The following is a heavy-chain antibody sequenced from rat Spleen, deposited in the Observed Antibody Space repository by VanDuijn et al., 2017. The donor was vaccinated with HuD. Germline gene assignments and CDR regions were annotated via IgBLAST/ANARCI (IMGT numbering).Heavy chain of an antibody. V-gene: IGHV5-19*01. D-gene: IGHD1-12*03. J-gene: IGHJ4*01. CDR2: IRPSGGSP. Sequence: EVQLVESGGGLVQPGRSLKLSCAASGFTFSNYGMHWIRQAPPKGLEWVASIRPSGGSPYYRDSVKGRFTISRDNAKSTLYLQMDSLRSEDTATYYCATDPVMVIIPTGVMDAWGQGASVTVSS. CDR3: ATDPVMVIIPTGVMDA. CDR1: GFTFSNYG.